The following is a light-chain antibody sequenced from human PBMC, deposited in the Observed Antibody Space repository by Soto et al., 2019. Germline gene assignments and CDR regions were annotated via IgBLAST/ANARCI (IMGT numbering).Light chain of an antibody. J-gene: IGKJ2*01. V-gene: IGKV4-1*01. CDR1: QSILYNSNSNNKNY. CDR3: QQYYSSPYT. CDR2: WAS. Sequence: DIVMTQSPDSLAVSLGERATINCKSSQSILYNSNSNNKNYLAWYQQKPGQPPKLLIYWASTRESGFPDRFSGSGSGTDFTLTISRLQAEDVAVYYCQQYYSSPYTFGQGTKLEIK.